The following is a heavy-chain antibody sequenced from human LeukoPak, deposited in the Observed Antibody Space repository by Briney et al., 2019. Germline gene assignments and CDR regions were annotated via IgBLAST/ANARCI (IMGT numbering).Heavy chain of an antibody. CDR2: TSSSAETI. J-gene: IGHJ4*02. D-gene: IGHD3-10*01. Sequence: GGSLRLSCAASGFTFSSYEMNWVRQAPGKGLEWVSYTSSSAETIYYADSVKGRFTISRDNAKNSLYLQMNSLRAEDTAVYYCARKRIRGLDYWGQGTLVTVPS. V-gene: IGHV3-48*03. CDR3: ARKRIRGLDY. CDR1: GFTFSSYE.